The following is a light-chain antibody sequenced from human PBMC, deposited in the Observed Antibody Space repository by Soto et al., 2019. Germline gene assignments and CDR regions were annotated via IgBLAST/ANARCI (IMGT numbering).Light chain of an antibody. CDR1: SSDVGGYDY. V-gene: IGLV2-11*01. CDR2: YVT. CDR3: CSYAGRYTWV. J-gene: IGLJ1*01. Sequence: QSALTQPRSVSGSPGQSVTISCTGTSSDVGGYDYVSWYQQHPVKAPKFMIYYVTKRPSGVPDRFSGSKSGNTASLTISGLQADDEDDYYCCSYAGRYTWVFGTGTKVTVL.